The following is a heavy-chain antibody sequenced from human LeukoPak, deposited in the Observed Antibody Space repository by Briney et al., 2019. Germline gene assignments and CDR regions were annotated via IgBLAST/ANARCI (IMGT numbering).Heavy chain of an antibody. CDR2: ISSSGSTI. CDR1: GFTFTSYE. D-gene: IGHD6-19*01. J-gene: IGHJ4*02. CDR3: ARDQGPGIVVAGCQAYFDY. V-gene: IGHV3-48*03. Sequence: GGSLRLSCAASGFTFTSYEINWVRQAPGKGLEWVSYISSSGSTIKYADSVKGRFTISRGNAKNSLYLQMNSLRAGDTAVYYCARDQGPGIVVAGCQAYFDYWGQGTLVTVSS.